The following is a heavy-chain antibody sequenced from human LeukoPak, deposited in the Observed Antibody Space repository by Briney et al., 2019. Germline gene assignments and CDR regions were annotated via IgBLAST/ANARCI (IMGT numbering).Heavy chain of an antibody. D-gene: IGHD2-2*01. V-gene: IGHV3-30*18. Sequence: GGSLRLSCAASGFTFSNFGMHWVRQAPGKGLEWMAVISYDGKVTYYADSVKGRFTISRDNSKNTLYLQMNSLRAEDTAVYYCAKVPRIVVVPAALYFDYWGQGTLVTVSS. CDR3: AKVPRIVVVPAALYFDY. CDR2: ISYDGKVT. CDR1: GFTFSNFG. J-gene: IGHJ4*02.